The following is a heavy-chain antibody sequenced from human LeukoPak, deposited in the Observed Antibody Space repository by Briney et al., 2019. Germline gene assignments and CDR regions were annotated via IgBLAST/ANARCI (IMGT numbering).Heavy chain of an antibody. CDR1: GFTFSSDW. Sequence: GGSLRLSCAASGFTFSSDWMHWVRQAPGKGLVWVSRINSDGSSTSYADSVKGRFTISRDNAKNTLYLQMNSLRAEDTAVYYCARADPHYDYVWGSYRFSASFDYWGQGTLVTVSS. CDR3: ARADPHYDYVWGSYRFSASFDY. D-gene: IGHD3-16*02. J-gene: IGHJ4*02. CDR2: INSDGSST. V-gene: IGHV3-74*01.